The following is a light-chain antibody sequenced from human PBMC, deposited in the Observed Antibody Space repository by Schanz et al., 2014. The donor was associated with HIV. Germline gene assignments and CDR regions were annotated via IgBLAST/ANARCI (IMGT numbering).Light chain of an antibody. J-gene: IGLJ3*02. CDR3: QSFDSSLNGVV. CDR1: TSNIGRNS. CDR2: GNN. V-gene: IGLV1-44*01. Sequence: QSVLTQPPSVSGTPGQRVTISCSGGTSNIGRNSVNWYQQLPGTAPKLLIYGNNQRPSGVPDRFSGSKSGSSASLAISGLQAEDEADYFCQSFDSSLNGVVFGGGTKLTVL.